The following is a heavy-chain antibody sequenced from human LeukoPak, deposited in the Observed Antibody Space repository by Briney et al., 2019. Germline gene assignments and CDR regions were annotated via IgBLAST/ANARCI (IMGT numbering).Heavy chain of an antibody. D-gene: IGHD3-10*01. J-gene: IGHJ4*02. CDR2: LRYDGTDT. V-gene: IGHV3-30*04. Sequence: QPGGSLRLSCTASGFTFGDYAMSWFRQAPGKGLEWVAYLRYDGTDTYYADSARGRFTISRDNSKHMLFLEMHSLRPDDTALYFCAREPPPGPDFGELTKHFDYWGQGTLVTVSS. CDR3: AREPPPGPDFGELTKHFDY. CDR1: GFTFGDYA.